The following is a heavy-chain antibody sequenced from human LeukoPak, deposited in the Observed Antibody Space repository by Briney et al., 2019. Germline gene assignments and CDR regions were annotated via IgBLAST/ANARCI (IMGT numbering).Heavy chain of an antibody. V-gene: IGHV3-53*01. CDR1: EFSVGSNY. J-gene: IGHJ4*02. CDR3: TTKIDY. Sequence: GGSLRLSCAASEFSVGSNYMTWVRQAPGKGLEWVSLIYSGGSTYYADSVKGRFTISRDNSKNTLYLQMNSLKTEDTAVYYCTTKIDYWGQGTLVTVSS. D-gene: IGHD1-14*01. CDR2: IYSGGST.